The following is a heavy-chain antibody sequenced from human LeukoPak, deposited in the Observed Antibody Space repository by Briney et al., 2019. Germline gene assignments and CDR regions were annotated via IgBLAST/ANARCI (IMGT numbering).Heavy chain of an antibody. J-gene: IGHJ6*03. V-gene: IGHV3-30*19. Sequence: GGSLRLSCAASGFTFSDLGIHWVRHAPGKGPEWVAVISYDGSNTYYADSVKGRFTISRDNSKNTVYLQMNSLRPEDTAVYYCARDPTMVRGTMDVWGKGTTVTVSS. CDR2: ISYDGSNT. CDR1: GFTFSDLG. CDR3: ARDPTMVRGTMDV. D-gene: IGHD3-10*01.